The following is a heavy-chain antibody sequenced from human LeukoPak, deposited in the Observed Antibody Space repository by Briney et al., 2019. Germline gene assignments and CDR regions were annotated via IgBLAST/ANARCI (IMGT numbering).Heavy chain of an antibody. J-gene: IGHJ6*02. Sequence: LVASVKVSCKASGYTFTGYYMHWVRQAPGQGLEWMGWINPNSGGTNYAQKFQGRVTMTRDTSISTAYMELRSLRSDDTAVYYCARAYYYDSSGYYYYYYGMDVWGQGTTVTVSS. CDR2: INPNSGGT. D-gene: IGHD3-22*01. V-gene: IGHV1-2*03. CDR1: GYTFTGYY. CDR3: ARAYYYDSSGYYYYYYGMDV.